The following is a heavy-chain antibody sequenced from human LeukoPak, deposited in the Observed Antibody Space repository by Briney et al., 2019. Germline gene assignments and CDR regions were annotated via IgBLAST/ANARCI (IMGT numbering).Heavy chain of an antibody. V-gene: IGHV1-8*01. D-gene: IGHD1-26*01. CDR2: MNPNSGNT. CDR1: GYTFTSYD. Sequence: ASVKVSCKASGYTFTSYDINWVRQATGQGLEWMRWMNPNSGNTGYAQKFQGRVTMTRNTSISTAYMELSSLRSEDTAVYYCARGGSYYGWFDPWGQRTLVTVSS. CDR3: ARGGSYYGWFDP. J-gene: IGHJ5*02.